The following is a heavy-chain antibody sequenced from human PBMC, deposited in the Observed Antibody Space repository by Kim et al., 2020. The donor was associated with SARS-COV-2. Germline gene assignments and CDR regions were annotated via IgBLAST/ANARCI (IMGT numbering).Heavy chain of an antibody. J-gene: IGHJ4*02. Sequence: SETLSLTCTVSGGSISSSTYYWGWLRQPPGKGLEWIGTIYYSGSTYYNPSLKSRVTISVDTSKNQFSLKLSSVTAADTAVYYCASLLRGSYQVFDYWGQGTLVTVSS. V-gene: IGHV4-39*01. CDR1: GGSISSSTYY. CDR2: IYYSGST. D-gene: IGHD1-26*01. CDR3: ASLLRGSYQVFDY.